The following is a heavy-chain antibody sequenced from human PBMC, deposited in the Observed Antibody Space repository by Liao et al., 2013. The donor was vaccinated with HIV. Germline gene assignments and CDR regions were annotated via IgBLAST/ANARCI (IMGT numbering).Heavy chain of an antibody. J-gene: IGHJ2*01. CDR1: SNSISSGRHY. CDR3: ARSPRGRWERYVRVGYFDL. Sequence: QVQLQESGPGLVKPSQTLSLTCTVSSNSISSGRHYWSWIRQPAGKGLEWIGQIYTSGSTSYNPSLQESSHPVSRHVQQSITPSQLNSVTAADTAVYYCARSPRGRWERYVRVGYFDLWGRWRPRSLSP. CDR2: IYTSGST. V-gene: IGHV4-61*02. D-gene: IGHD1-26*01.